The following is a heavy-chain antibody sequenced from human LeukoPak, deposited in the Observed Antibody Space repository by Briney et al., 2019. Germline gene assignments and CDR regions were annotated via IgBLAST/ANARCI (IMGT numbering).Heavy chain of an antibody. CDR2: IYHSGST. Sequence: SETLSLTCTVSGGSISSGGYYWSWIRQPPGKGLEWIGYIYHSGSTYYNPSLKSRVTISVDTSKNQFSLKLSSVTAADTAVYYCASSPYSSGWYVYYFDYWGQGTLVTVSS. CDR3: ASSPYSSGWYVYYFDY. CDR1: GGSISSGGYY. D-gene: IGHD6-19*01. V-gene: IGHV4-61*08. J-gene: IGHJ4*02.